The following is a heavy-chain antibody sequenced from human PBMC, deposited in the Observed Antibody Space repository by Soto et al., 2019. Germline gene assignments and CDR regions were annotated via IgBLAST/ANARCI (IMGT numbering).Heavy chain of an antibody. D-gene: IGHD6-19*01. J-gene: IGHJ5*02. Sequence: PGGSLRLSCAASGFTFSSYAMSWVRQAPGKGLEWVSAISGSGGSTYYADSVKGRFTISRDNSKNTLYLQMNSLRAEDTAVYYCAKDYHSGWTSGGNNWFDPWGQGTLVTVS. CDR1: GFTFSSYA. CDR3: AKDYHSGWTSGGNNWFDP. V-gene: IGHV3-23*01. CDR2: ISGSGGST.